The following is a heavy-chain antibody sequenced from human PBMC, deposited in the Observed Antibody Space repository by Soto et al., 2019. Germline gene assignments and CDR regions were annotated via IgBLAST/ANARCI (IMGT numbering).Heavy chain of an antibody. V-gene: IGHV1-18*04. CDR2: ISTYSTNT. CDR3: ARWAGRVRDYGGPFDY. CDR1: GEFFTTYG. Sequence: ASVKVSCKASGEFFTTYGISWVLQAPGQGLEWMGWISTYSTNTNYAPKFQGRLLLTADTSTTTAHMEPRSLRPDDTAVYYCARWAGRVRDYGGPFDYWGQGSLVTVSS. J-gene: IGHJ4*02. D-gene: IGHD4-17*01.